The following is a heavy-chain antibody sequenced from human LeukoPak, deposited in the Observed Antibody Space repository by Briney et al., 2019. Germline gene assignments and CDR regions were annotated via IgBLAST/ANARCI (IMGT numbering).Heavy chain of an antibody. J-gene: IGHJ4*02. D-gene: IGHD3-22*01. CDR3: AKDQWDMIVVVTTFDY. Sequence: SGGSLRLSCAASGFTFSSYAMSWVRQAPGKGLEWVSAISGSGGSTYYADSVKGRFTISRDNSKNTLYLQMNSLRAEDTAVYYCAKDQWDMIVVVTTFDYWGQGTLVTVSS. CDR1: GFTFSSYA. V-gene: IGHV3-23*01. CDR2: ISGSGGST.